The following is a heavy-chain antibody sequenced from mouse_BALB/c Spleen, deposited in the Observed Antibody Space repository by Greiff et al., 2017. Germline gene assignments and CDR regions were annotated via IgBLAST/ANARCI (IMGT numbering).Heavy chain of an antibody. J-gene: IGHJ2*01. CDR3: ARTYYRYDGYFDY. CDR1: GFNIKDTY. D-gene: IGHD2-14*01. V-gene: IGHV14-3*02. CDR2: IDPANGNT. Sequence: DVKLVESGAELVKPGASVKLSCTASGFNIKDTYMHWVKQRPEQGLEWIGRIDPANGNTKYDPKFQGKATITADTSSNTAYLQLSSLTSEDTAVYYCARTYYRYDGYFDYWGQGTTFTVSS.